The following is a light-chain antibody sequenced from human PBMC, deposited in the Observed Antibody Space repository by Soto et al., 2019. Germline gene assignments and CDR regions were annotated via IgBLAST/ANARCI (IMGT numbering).Light chain of an antibody. J-gene: IGKJ5*01. CDR3: QQYDNLPLT. Sequence: TQMTQSPSSVSASVGDRVTITCQASEDITNDLNWYQQKPGKPPKVLIFDASTLETGVPSRFSGSGYGTDFSLTISSLQPEDFATYYCQQYDNLPLTFGQGTRLDIK. CDR2: DAS. V-gene: IGKV1-33*01. CDR1: EDITND.